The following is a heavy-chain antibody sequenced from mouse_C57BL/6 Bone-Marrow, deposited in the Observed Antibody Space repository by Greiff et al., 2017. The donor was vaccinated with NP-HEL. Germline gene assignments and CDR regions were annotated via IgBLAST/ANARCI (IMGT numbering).Heavy chain of an antibody. CDR2: ISSGGDYI. J-gene: IGHJ4*01. CDR3: TRDRSYYAMDY. CDR1: GFTFSSYA. V-gene: IGHV5-9-1*02. Sequence: EVKVVESGEGLVKPGGSLKLSCAASGFTFSSYAMSWVRQTPEKRLEWVAYISSGGDYIYYADTVKGRFTISRDNARNTLYLQMSSLKSEDTAMYYCTRDRSYYAMDYWGQGTSVTVSS.